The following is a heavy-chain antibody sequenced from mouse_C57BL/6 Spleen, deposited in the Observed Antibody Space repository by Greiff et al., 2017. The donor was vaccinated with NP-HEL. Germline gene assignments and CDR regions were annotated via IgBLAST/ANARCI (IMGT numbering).Heavy chain of an antibody. D-gene: IGHD1-1*01. V-gene: IGHV1-82*01. Sequence: VKLMESGPELVKPGASVKISCKASGYAFSSSWMNWVKQRPGKGLEWIGRIYPGDGDTNYNGKFKGKATLTADKSSSTAYMQPSSLTSEDSAVYVCARGYGSSYGYYAMDYWGQGTSVTVSS. CDR3: ARGYGSSYGYYAMDY. J-gene: IGHJ4*01. CDR1: GYAFSSSW. CDR2: IYPGDGDT.